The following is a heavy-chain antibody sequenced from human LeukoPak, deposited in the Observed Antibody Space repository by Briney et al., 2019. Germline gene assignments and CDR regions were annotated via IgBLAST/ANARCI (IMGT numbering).Heavy chain of an antibody. Sequence: PSETLSLTCTVSGGSISSYYWSWIRQPAGKGLEWIGRIYTSGSTNYNPSLKSRVTMSVDTSKNQFSLKLSSVTAADTAVYYCARFSRRRNGANYYYYYYMDVWGKGTTVTVSS. D-gene: IGHD4/OR15-4a*01. CDR2: IYTSGST. CDR1: GGSISSYY. J-gene: IGHJ6*03. V-gene: IGHV4-4*07. CDR3: ARFSRRRNGANYYYYYYMDV.